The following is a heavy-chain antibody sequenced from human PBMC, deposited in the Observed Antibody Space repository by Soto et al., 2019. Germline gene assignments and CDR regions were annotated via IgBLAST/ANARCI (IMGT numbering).Heavy chain of an antibody. Sequence: QVQLVQSGAEVKKPGASVKVSCKASGYTFTSYGISWVRQAPGQGLEWMGWISAYNGNTNYAQKLQGRVTMTTDTSTSTAYMELRSLRSDDTAVYYCARYAGWNYYDSSGYYRGTIDYWGQGTLDTVSS. CDR1: GYTFTSYG. J-gene: IGHJ4*02. CDR2: ISAYNGNT. V-gene: IGHV1-18*01. D-gene: IGHD3-22*01. CDR3: ARYAGWNYYDSSGYYRGTIDY.